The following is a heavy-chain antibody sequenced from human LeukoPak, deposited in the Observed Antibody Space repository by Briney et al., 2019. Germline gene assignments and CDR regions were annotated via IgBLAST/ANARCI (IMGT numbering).Heavy chain of an antibody. J-gene: IGHJ4*02. CDR2: INHSGSI. CDR1: GGSFSGYY. Sequence: PSETLSLTCAVYGGSFSGYYWSWIRQPPGKGLEWIGEINHSGSIKYNPSLKSRVIISVDTSKNQFSLRLSSVSAADTALYFCARRAGLHSLDYWDQGTLVTVSS. V-gene: IGHV4-34*01. D-gene: IGHD4-4*01. CDR3: ARRAGLHSLDY.